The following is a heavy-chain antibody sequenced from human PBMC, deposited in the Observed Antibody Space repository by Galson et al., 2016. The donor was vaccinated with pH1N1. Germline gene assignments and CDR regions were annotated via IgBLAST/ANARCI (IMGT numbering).Heavy chain of an antibody. J-gene: IGHJ6*02. CDR2: IYAGDSDT. V-gene: IGHV5-51*01. Sequence: QSGAEVKKPGESLKISCKGSGYSFTTSWIGWVRQMPGKGLEWMGIIYAGDSDTRYSPSFQGQVTISVDESINTAYLQWSSLEASDSARYYCARRTLLDMDVWGQGTTVIVSS. CDR3: ARRTLLDMDV. CDR1: GYSFTTSW.